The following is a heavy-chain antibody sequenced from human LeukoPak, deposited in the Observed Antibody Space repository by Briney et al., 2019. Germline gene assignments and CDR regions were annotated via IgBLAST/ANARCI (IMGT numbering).Heavy chain of an antibody. V-gene: IGHV3-53*01. J-gene: IGHJ4*02. Sequence: GGSLRLSCEVSGFTFGDNYMGWVRQAPGKGLEWVSVLYSSGNSYYAKSVKGRFSVSRDNSKNMLYLQMNSLRVEDTAIYYCMREGNWAYWGLGTLVTVSS. D-gene: IGHD1-1*01. CDR3: MREGNWAY. CDR2: LYSSGNS. CDR1: GFTFGDNY.